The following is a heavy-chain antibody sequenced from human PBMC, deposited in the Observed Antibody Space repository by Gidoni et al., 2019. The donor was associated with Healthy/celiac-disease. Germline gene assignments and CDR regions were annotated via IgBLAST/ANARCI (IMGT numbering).Heavy chain of an antibody. CDR1: GFTFCSYA. J-gene: IGHJ4*02. D-gene: IGHD3-10*01. CDR2: ISGSGGST. Sequence: EVQLLESGGGLVQPGGSLRICRAASGFTFCSYAMSWVPQAPGKGLAWVSAISGSGGSTYYADSVKGRFTISRDNSKNTLYLQMNSLRAEDTAVYYCAKGRRGVTPFDYWGQGTLVTVSS. CDR3: AKGRRGVTPFDY. V-gene: IGHV3-23*01.